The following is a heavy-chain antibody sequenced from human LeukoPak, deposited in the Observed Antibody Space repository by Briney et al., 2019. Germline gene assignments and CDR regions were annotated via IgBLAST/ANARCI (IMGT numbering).Heavy chain of an antibody. CDR1: GYTLTELS. CDR2: FDPEDGET. J-gene: IGHJ4*02. CDR3: ARGPWVWFGEL. D-gene: IGHD3-10*01. V-gene: IGHV1-24*01. Sequence: GASVKVSCKVSGYTLTELSMHWVRQAPGKGLEWMGGFDPEDGETIYAQKFQGRVTMTTDTSTSTAYMELRSLRSDDTAVYYCARGPWVWFGELWGQGTLVTVSS.